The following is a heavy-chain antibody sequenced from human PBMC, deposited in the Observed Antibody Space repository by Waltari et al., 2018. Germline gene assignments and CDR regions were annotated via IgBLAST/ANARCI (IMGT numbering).Heavy chain of an antibody. CDR2: IYRXVSL. CDR1: GFTVSSNY. CDR3: ARXXPGYFDL. Sequence: EVQLEESGGXLIQPGGSLRXSCAAXGFTVSSNYMSWVRQAPGKGLEWFSVIYRXVSLYYADSVKGXFTXSRGXXKXTVYLQMXXXRVEXTAVYYCARXXPGYFDLXGRGTLVTVXS. J-gene: IGHJ2*01. V-gene: IGHV3-53*01.